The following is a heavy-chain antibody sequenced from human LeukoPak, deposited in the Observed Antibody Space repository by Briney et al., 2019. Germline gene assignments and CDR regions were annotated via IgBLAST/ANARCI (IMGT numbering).Heavy chain of an antibody. D-gene: IGHD3-10*02. CDR1: GFTFSSYS. J-gene: IGHJ6*04. CDR2: ISGSDGST. CDR3: AELGITMIGGV. Sequence: GGSLRLSCAASGFTFSSYSMNWVRQAPGKGLEWVSGISGSDGSTNYADSVEGRFTISRENSKNTLYLQMNSLRAEDTAVYYCAELGITMIGGVWGKGTTVTISS. V-gene: IGHV3-23*01.